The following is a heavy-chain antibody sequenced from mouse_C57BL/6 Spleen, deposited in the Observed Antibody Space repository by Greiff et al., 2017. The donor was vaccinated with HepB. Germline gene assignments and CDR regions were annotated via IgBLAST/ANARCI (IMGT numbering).Heavy chain of an antibody. CDR1: GFTFSDYY. CDR3: AREGIYYYGSRYAMDY. J-gene: IGHJ4*01. CDR2: INYDGSST. D-gene: IGHD1-1*01. Sequence: EVQLQESEGGLVQPGSSMKLSCTASGFTFSDYYMAWVRQVPEKGLEWVANINYDGSSTYYLDSLKSRFIISRDNAKNILYLQMSSLKSEDTATYYCAREGIYYYGSRYAMDYWGQGTSVTVSS. V-gene: IGHV5-16*01.